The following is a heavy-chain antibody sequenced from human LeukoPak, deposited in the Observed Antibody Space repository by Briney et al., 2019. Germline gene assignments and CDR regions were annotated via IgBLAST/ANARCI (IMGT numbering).Heavy chain of an antibody. CDR3: AKGRWGDFWSGYYFPFDY. CDR1: GFTFSSYG. V-gene: IGHV3-30*02. D-gene: IGHD3-3*01. Sequence: GGSLRLSCAASGFTFSSYGMHWVRQAPGKGLEWVAFIRYDGSNKYYADSVKGRFTISRDNSKNTLYLQMNSLRAEDTAVYYCAKGRWGDFWSGYYFPFDYWGQGTLVTVSS. J-gene: IGHJ4*02. CDR2: IRYDGSNK.